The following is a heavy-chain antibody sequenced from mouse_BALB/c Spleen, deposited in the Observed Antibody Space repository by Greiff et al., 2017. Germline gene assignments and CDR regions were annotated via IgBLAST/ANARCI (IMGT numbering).Heavy chain of an antibody. Sequence: EVQLQQSGPGLVKPSQSLSLTCTVTGYSITSDYAWNWIRQFPGNKLEWMGYISYSGSTSYNPSLKSRISITRDTSKNQFFLQLNSVTTEDTATYYCARGGSAMDYWGQGTSVSVPS. J-gene: IGHJ4*01. CDR1: GYSITSDYA. CDR3: ARGGSAMDY. CDR2: ISYSGST. V-gene: IGHV3-2*02.